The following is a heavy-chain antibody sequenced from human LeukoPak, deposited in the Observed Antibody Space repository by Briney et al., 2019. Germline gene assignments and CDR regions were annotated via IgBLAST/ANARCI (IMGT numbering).Heavy chain of an antibody. Sequence: GGSLRLSCAASGFTFSSYSMNWVRQAPGKGLEWVSSISTSSGYIHYADSVKGRLTISRDNAKNSLYLQMNSLRAEDTAVYYCARGTLNIPGEHGAFDYWGQGTLVTVSS. D-gene: IGHD1-14*01. V-gene: IGHV3-21*01. J-gene: IGHJ4*02. CDR3: ARGTLNIPGEHGAFDY. CDR2: ISTSSGYI. CDR1: GFTFSSYS.